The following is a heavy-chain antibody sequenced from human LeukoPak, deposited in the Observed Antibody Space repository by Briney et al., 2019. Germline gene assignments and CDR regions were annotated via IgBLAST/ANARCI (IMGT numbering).Heavy chain of an antibody. D-gene: IGHD6-13*01. J-gene: IGHJ4*02. CDR1: GFTFSSYW. CDR2: IKQDGSEK. Sequence: PGGSLRLSGAASGFTFSSYWMSWVRQAPGKGLEGVANIKQDGSEKYYVDSVKGRFAISRDNAKNSLYLQMNSLRAEDTAVYYCARDGALAAAGDYWGQGTLVTVSS. CDR3: ARDGALAAAGDY. V-gene: IGHV3-7*01.